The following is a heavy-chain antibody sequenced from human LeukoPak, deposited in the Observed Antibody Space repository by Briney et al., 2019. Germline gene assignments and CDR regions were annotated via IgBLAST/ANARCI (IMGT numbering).Heavy chain of an antibody. J-gene: IGHJ6*03. CDR1: GGSFSGYY. CDR3: ASLDIVVVPANYYYYYYMDV. CDR2: INHSGST. Sequence: SETLSLTCAVYGGSFSGYYWSWIRQPPGKGQEWIGEINHSGSTNYNPSLKSRVTISVDTSKNQFSLKLSSVTAADTAVYYCASLDIVVVPANYYYYYYMDVWGKGTTVTISS. V-gene: IGHV4-34*01. D-gene: IGHD2-2*03.